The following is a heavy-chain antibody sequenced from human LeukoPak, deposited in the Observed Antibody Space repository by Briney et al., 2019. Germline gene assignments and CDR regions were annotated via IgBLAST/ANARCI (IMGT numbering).Heavy chain of an antibody. Sequence: SETLSLTCTVSGDSISSYYWTWIPQPPGKALECIGYIYYSGNTEYNPSLKSRVTISLDTSKNQFSLKLSFVTAADTAVYYCARAVAGKLDFDYWGQGTLVTVSS. CDR2: IYYSGNT. V-gene: IGHV4-59*01. CDR3: ARAVAGKLDFDY. CDR1: GDSISSYY. J-gene: IGHJ4*02. D-gene: IGHD6-19*01.